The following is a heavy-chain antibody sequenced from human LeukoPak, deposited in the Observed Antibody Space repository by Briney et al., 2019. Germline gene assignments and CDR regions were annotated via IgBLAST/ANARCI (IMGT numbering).Heavy chain of an antibody. CDR3: ASPFRDIVVVPAAQFHWYFDL. V-gene: IGHV1-69*13. CDR1: GGTFSSYA. Sequence: GASVKVSCKASGGTFSSYAISWVRQAPGQGLEWMGGIIPIFGTANYAQKFQGRVTITADESTSTAYMELSSLRSEDMAVYYCASPFRDIVVVPAAQFHWYFDLWGQGTLVTVSS. CDR2: IIPIFGTA. J-gene: IGHJ2*01. D-gene: IGHD2-2*01.